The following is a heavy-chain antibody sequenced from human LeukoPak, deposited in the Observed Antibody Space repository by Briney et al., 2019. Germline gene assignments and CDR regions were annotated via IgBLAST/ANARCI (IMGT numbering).Heavy chain of an antibody. CDR1: GFTFSSYS. V-gene: IGHV3-48*01. CDR2: ISSSSTI. CDR3: ARDGADFFGH. J-gene: IGHJ4*02. Sequence: GGSLRLSCAASGFTFSSYSMNWVRQAPGKGLEWVSYISSSSTIYYADSVKGRFTISRDNAKNSLYLQMNSLRAEDTAVYYCARDGADFFGHWGQGTLVTVSS.